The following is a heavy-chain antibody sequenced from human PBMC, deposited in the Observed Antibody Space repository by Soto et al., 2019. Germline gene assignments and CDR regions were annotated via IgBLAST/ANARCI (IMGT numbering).Heavy chain of an antibody. CDR1: GGTFSSYA. J-gene: IGHJ6*02. V-gene: IGHV1-69*06. Sequence: ASVKVSCKASGGTFSSYAISWVRQAPGQGLEWMGGIIPIFGTANYAQKFQGRVTITADKSTSTAYMELSSLRSEDTAVYYCAXRVVQPAAKGYYYGMDVWGQGTTVTVSS. CDR2: IIPIFGTA. CDR3: AXRVVQPAAKGYYYGMDV. D-gene: IGHD2-2*01.